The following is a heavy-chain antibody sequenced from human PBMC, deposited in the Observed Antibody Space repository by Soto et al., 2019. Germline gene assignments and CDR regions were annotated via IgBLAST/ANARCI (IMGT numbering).Heavy chain of an antibody. CDR1: GGSISSYY. J-gene: IGHJ3*02. CDR2: IYYSGST. D-gene: IGHD6-6*01. Sequence: SETLSLTCTVSGGSISSYYWSWIRQPPGKGLEWIGYIYYSGSTNYNPSLKSRVTISVDTSKNQFSLKLGSVTAADTAVYYCARELRGGSSSDAFDIWGQGTMVTVSS. CDR3: ARELRGGSSSDAFDI. V-gene: IGHV4-59*01.